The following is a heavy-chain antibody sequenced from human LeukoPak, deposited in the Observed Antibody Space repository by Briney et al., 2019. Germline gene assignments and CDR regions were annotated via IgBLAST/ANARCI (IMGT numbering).Heavy chain of an antibody. J-gene: IGHJ4*02. CDR2: INQDGSEK. CDR1: GFTFRKYW. Sequence: GGSLRLSCAASGFTFRKYWMSWARQASGKGLEWVANINQDGSEKYYVDSVKGRFTISRDNAKNSLYLQMNSLRAEDTAVYYCVGLGENYWGQGTLVTVSS. D-gene: IGHD3-10*01. CDR3: VGLGENY. V-gene: IGHV3-7*02.